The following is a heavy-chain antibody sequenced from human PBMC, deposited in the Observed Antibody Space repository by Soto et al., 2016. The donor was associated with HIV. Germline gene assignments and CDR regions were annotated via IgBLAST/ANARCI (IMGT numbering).Heavy chain of an antibody. V-gene: IGHV3-21*01. Sequence: EVQLVESGGGLVKPGGSLRLSCAASGFTFSSYSMNWVRQAPGKGLEWVSSISTSSIYIYYADSVKGRFTISRDNAKNSLYLQMNSLRAEDTAVYYCARDHMGSGRGGEHPVDYVGQGTLV. CDR3: ARDHMGSGRGGEHPVDY. CDR1: GFTFSSYS. D-gene: IGHD3-10*01. J-gene: IGHJ4*02. CDR2: ISTSSIYI.